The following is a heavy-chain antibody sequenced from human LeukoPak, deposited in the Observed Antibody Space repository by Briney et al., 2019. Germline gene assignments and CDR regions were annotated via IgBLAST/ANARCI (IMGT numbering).Heavy chain of an antibody. D-gene: IGHD2-2*01. CDR2: ISASGHYI. J-gene: IGHJ6*03. CDR3: ARDGSWGDYQFYFYMDV. V-gene: IGHV3-23*01. CDR1: GFTFGSFA. Sequence: GGSLRLSCEASGFTFGSFAMSWVRQAPGKGLEWLSGISASGHYIYQADSVKGRLTISRDNSKNTLYIEMNSLRAEDTAVYYCARDGSWGDYQFYFYMDVWGKGTTVTVSS.